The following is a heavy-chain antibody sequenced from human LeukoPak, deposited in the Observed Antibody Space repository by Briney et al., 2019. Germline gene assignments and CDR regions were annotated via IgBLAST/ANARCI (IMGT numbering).Heavy chain of an antibody. J-gene: IGHJ4*02. CDR3: AREDDILTGYHDY. CDR1: GFTFSSYS. V-gene: IGHV3-48*01. Sequence: QPGGSLRLSCAASGFTFSSYSMNWVRQAPGKGLEWVSYISSSSSTIHYADSVKGRFTISRDNAKNSLYLQMNSLRAEDTAVYYCAREDDILTGYHDYWGQGTLVTVSS. CDR2: ISSSSSTI. D-gene: IGHD3-9*01.